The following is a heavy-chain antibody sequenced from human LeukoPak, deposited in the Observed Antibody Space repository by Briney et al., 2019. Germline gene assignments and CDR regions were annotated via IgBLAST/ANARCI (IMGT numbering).Heavy chain of an antibody. CDR3: ARYIAAAGYSDY. CDR1: GGSISSYY. V-gene: IGHV4-59*01. CDR2: IYYSGST. J-gene: IGHJ4*02. Sequence: SETLSLTCTVPGGSISSYYWSWIRQPPGKGLEWIGYIYYSGSTNYNPSLKSRVTISVDTSKNQFSLKLSSVTAADTAVYYCARYIAAAGYSDYWGQGTLVTVSS. D-gene: IGHD6-13*01.